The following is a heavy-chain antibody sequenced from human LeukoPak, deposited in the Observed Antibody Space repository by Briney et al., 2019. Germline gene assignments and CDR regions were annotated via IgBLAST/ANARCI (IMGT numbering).Heavy chain of an antibody. Sequence: PGGSLRLSCAASGFTFSSYSMNWVRQAPGKGLEWVSSISSSSSYIYYADSVKGRFTISRDNAKNSLYLQMNSLRAEDTAVYYCARDLNDFWSGKDAFDIWGQGTMVTVSS. J-gene: IGHJ3*02. V-gene: IGHV3-21*01. D-gene: IGHD3-3*01. CDR2: ISSSSSYI. CDR1: GFTFSSYS. CDR3: ARDLNDFWSGKDAFDI.